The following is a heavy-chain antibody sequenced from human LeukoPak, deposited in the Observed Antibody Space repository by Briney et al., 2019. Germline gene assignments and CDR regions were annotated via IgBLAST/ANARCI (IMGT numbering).Heavy chain of an antibody. CDR2: INANSCCT. Sequence: GASVKVSCKASGYTVTVYYMHWVRQALGQGLEWMGRINANSCCTNYAQKIQCRVTMTRETSISTAYMELSRLRSEDPAVYCCARESIAVDGYKQNPVWFDPWGQGTLVTVSS. CDR1: GYTVTVYY. D-gene: IGHD6-19*01. V-gene: IGHV1-2*02. J-gene: IGHJ5*02. CDR3: ARESIAVDGYKQNPVWFDP.